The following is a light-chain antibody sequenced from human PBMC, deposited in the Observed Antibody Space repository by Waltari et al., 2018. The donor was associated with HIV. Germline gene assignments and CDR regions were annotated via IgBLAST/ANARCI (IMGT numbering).Light chain of an antibody. CDR3: CSYAGGYTLV. J-gene: IGLJ2*01. Sequence: QSTLTQPRSVSGSPGQSVTISCTGTSSDVGRYDYVSWYHQHPGKAPKLIIYDVTTRPSGVPDRFSGSKSGNTASLTISGLQAGDESDFYCCSYAGGYTLVFGGGTKLTVL. CDR1: SSDVGRYDY. V-gene: IGLV2-11*01. CDR2: DVT.